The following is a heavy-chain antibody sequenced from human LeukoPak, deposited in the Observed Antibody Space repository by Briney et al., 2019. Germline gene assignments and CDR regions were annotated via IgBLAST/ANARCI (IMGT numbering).Heavy chain of an antibody. V-gene: IGHV3-21*01. CDR1: RFTLSSYS. D-gene: IGHD3-10*02. CDR2: ISSSSSYI. CDR3: AELGITMIGGV. J-gene: IGHJ6*04. Sequence: GGSLRLSCAASRFTLSSYSMNWVRQAPGKGLEWVSFISSSSSYIYYADSLKGRFTISRDNAKNSLYLQMNSLRAEDTAVYYCAELGITMIGGVWGKGTTVTISS.